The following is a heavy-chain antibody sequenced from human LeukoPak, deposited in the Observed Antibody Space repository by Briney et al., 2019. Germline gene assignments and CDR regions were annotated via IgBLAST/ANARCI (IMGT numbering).Heavy chain of an antibody. D-gene: IGHD4-23*01. CDR3: ARVPLTVDWYFDL. J-gene: IGHJ2*01. V-gene: IGHV4-59*01. CDR1: GGSISSYY. CDR2: IYYSGST. Sequence: SETLSLTCTVSGGSISSYYWSWIRQPPGKGLEWIGYIYYSGSTNYNPSLKSRVTISVDTSKNQFSLRLSSVTAADTAVYYCARVPLTVDWYFDLWGRGTLVTVSS.